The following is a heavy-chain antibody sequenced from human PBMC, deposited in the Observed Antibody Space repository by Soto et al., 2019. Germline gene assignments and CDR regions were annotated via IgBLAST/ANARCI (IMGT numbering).Heavy chain of an antibody. CDR1: GGTFRNYP. J-gene: IGHJ4*02. D-gene: IGHD3-22*01. Sequence: GSSGKGPCKASGGTFRNYPFSWVRQAPGQGLEWMGGIIPIVGSPNYAQKFQGRVTITADKSTSTAYMELSSLRSEDTAVYYCARDSNNYYDSSGYYYFDYWGQGTLVTVSS. V-gene: IGHV1-69*06. CDR3: ARDSNNYYDSSGYYYFDY. CDR2: IIPIVGSP.